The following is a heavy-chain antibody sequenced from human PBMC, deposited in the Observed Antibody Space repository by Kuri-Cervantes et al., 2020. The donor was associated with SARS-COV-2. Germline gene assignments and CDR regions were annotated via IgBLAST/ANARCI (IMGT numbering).Heavy chain of an antibody. CDR3: AREGREGGGMDV. V-gene: IGHV3-53*01. CDR1: GFTVSSNY. CDR2: IYSGGST. D-gene: IGHD3-16*01. J-gene: IGHJ6*02. Sequence: GGSLRLSCAASGFTVSSNYMSWVRQAPGKGLEWVPVIYSGGSTYYADSVKGRFTISRDNSKSTLYLQMNSLRAEDTAVYYCAREGREGGGMDVWGQGTTVTVSS.